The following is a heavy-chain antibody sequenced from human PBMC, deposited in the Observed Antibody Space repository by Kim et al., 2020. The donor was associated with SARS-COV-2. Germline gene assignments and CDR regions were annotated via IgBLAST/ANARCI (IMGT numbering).Heavy chain of an antibody. V-gene: IGHV3-23*01. CDR1: GFTFSSYA. CDR3: AKDRGYYYDSSGYSRPPTNWFDP. Sequence: GGSLRLSCAASGFTFSSYAMSWVRQAPGKGLEWVSAISGSGGSTYYADSVKGRFTISRDNSKNTLYLQMNSLRAEDTAVYYCAKDRGYYYDSSGYSRPPTNWFDPWGQGTLVTVSS. CDR2: ISGSGGST. D-gene: IGHD3-22*01. J-gene: IGHJ5*02.